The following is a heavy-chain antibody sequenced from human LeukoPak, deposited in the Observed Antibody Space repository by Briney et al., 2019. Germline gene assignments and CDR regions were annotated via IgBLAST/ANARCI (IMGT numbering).Heavy chain of an antibody. CDR3: ARVRRRNYDSSGWAYYYYYMDV. J-gene: IGHJ6*03. CDR2: IYYSGST. Sequence: SETLSLTCTVSGGSISSYYWSWIRQPPGKGLEWIGYIYYSGSTNYNPSLKSRVTISVDTPKNQFFLKLSSVTAADTAVYYCARVRRRNYDSSGWAYYYYYMDVWGKGTTVTVSS. D-gene: IGHD3-22*01. V-gene: IGHV4-59*01. CDR1: GGSISSYY.